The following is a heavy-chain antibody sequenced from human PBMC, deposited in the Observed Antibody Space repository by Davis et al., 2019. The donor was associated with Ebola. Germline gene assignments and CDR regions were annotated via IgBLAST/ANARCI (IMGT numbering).Heavy chain of an antibody. V-gene: IGHV1-2*06. J-gene: IGHJ5*02. Sequence: ASVKVSRKASGYTFAAHYIHWVRQAPGQGFEWVGRINPNFGGTIYAQKFQGRVTMTIDTSINTAYMELDRLKSDDTALYYCARGHTDGRWDDRFDPWGQGTLVTVSS. CDR1: GYTFAAHY. CDR3: ARGHTDGRWDDRFDP. CDR2: INPNFGGT. D-gene: IGHD1-26*01.